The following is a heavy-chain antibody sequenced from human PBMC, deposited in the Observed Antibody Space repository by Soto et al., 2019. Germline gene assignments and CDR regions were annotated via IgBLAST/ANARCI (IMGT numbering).Heavy chain of an antibody. CDR2: IVVGSGNT. V-gene: IGHV1-58*02. CDR3: AASSGYYTSYYYMDV. Sequence: QMQLVQSGPEVKKPGTSVKVSCKASGFTFSNSAIQWVRQARGQRLEWIGWIVVGSGNTNYAQKLHGRVTITRDMSTSAAYMELSSLRSEDTAIYYCAASSGYYTSYYYMDVWGKGTTVTVSS. J-gene: IGHJ6*03. CDR1: GFTFSNSA. D-gene: IGHD3-22*01.